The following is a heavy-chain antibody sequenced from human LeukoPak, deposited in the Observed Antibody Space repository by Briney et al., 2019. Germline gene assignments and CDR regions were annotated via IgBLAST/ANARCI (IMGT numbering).Heavy chain of an antibody. CDR3: ARGSGSINNWFDP. CDR1: GGSISSYY. Sequence: SETLSLTCTVSGGSISSYYWSWIRQPPGKGLEWIGEINHSGSTNYNPSLKSRVTISVDTSKNQFSLKLSSVTAADTAVYYCARGSGSINNWFDPWGQGTLVTVSS. J-gene: IGHJ5*02. V-gene: IGHV4-34*01. D-gene: IGHD3-10*01. CDR2: INHSGST.